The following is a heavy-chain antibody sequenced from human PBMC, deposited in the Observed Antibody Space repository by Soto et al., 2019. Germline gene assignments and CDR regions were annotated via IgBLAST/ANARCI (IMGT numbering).Heavy chain of an antibody. CDR3: ARFSYGGINFDY. Sequence: SETLSLTCTVSGGSISSGGYYWSWIRQHPGKGLEWIGYIYYSGSTYYNPSLKSRVTISVDTSKNQFSLKLSSVTAADTAVYYCARFSYGGINFDYWGQGTLVTVSS. CDR1: GGSISSGGYY. D-gene: IGHD4-17*01. CDR2: IYYSGST. V-gene: IGHV4-31*03. J-gene: IGHJ4*02.